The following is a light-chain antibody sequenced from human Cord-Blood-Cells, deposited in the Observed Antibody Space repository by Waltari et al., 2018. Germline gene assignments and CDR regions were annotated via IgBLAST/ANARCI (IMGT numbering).Light chain of an antibody. V-gene: IGLV2-14*01. CDR3: SSYTSSSTLV. J-gene: IGLJ1*01. Sequence: QSALTQPASVSGSPGQSITISCTVTSSDVGGYNYVSWYQQHPGKAPKLMIYDVSNRPSGVSNRFSSSKSGNTASLTISGLQAEDEADYYCSSYTSSSTLVFGTGTKVTVL. CDR2: DVS. CDR1: SSDVGGYNY.